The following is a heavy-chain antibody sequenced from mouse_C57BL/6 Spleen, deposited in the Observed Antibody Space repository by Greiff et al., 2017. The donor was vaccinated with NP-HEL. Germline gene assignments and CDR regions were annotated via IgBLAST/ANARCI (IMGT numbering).Heavy chain of an antibody. V-gene: IGHV1-69*01. CDR3: ARSALYGSSPWYAY. D-gene: IGHD1-1*01. CDR2: IDPSDSYT. J-gene: IGHJ3*01. Sequence: QVQLQQPGAELVMPGASVKLSCKASGYTFTSYWMHWVKQRPGQGLEWIGEIDPSDSYTNYIQKFKGKSTLTVDKSSSTAYMQLSSLTSEDSAVYYCARSALYGSSPWYAYWGQGTLVTVSA. CDR1: GYTFTSYW.